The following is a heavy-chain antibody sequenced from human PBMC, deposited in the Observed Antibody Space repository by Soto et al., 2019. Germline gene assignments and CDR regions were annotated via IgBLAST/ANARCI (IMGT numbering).Heavy chain of an antibody. CDR1: GFTFSSYG. J-gene: IGHJ6*02. CDR3: AKPGYCSSSSCYTLRGVMWHGMDV. D-gene: IGHD2-2*02. Sequence: QVQLVESGGGVVQPGRSLRLSCAASGFTFSSYGMHWVRQAPGKGLEWVAVISHDGSNKYYADSVKGRFTISTDNSKNTLHLQMNSLRAEDTAVYYCAKPGYCSSSSCYTLRGVMWHGMDVWGQGTTVTVSS. V-gene: IGHV3-30*18. CDR2: ISHDGSNK.